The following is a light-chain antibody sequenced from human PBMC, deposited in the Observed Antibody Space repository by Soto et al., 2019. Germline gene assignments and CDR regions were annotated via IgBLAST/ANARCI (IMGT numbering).Light chain of an antibody. CDR2: AAS. CDR1: QSVSS. V-gene: IGKV3D-15*01. J-gene: IGKJ2*01. CDR3: QQYDNWPHT. Sequence: EIVMTQSPATLSVSPGERATLSCRASQSVSSLAWYQQKPGQTPKLLIYAASTRATGMPARFSGSGSETEFTLTISSLQSEDFAVYYCQQYDNWPHTFGQGTKLEIK.